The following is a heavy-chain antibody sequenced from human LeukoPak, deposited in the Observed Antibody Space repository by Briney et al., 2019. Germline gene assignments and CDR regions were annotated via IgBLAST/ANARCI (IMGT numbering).Heavy chain of an antibody. CDR1: GGSFSGYY. V-gene: IGHV4-34*01. J-gene: IGHJ4*02. CDR2: INHSGST. D-gene: IGHD3-3*01. CDR3: ARGGYYDFWSGIYFDY. Sequence: PSETLSLTCAVYGGSFSGYYWSWIRQPPGKGLEWIGEINHSGSTNYNPSLKSRVTISVDTSKNQFSLKLSSVTAADTAVYYCARGGYYDFWSGIYFDYWGQGTLVTVSS.